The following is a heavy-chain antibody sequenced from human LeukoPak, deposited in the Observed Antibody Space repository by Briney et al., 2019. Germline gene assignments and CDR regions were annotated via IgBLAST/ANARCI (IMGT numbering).Heavy chain of an antibody. CDR1: GFTFNTYW. V-gene: IGHV3-74*01. Sequence: GGSLRLSCAASGFTFNTYWMHWVRQAPGKGLVWVSHIKSDGSGTTYADSVKGRFTISRDNAKNTLYLQMNSLRAEDTAVYYCAKDRDFYDRNSFSPDAFDIWGQGTMVTVSS. D-gene: IGHD2/OR15-2a*01. CDR2: IKSDGSGT. CDR3: AKDRDFYDRNSFSPDAFDI. J-gene: IGHJ3*02.